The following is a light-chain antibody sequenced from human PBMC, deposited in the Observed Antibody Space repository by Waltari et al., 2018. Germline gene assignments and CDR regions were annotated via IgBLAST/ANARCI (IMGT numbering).Light chain of an antibody. Sequence: EIVLTQSPRTLSFSPGERATLSCRPSQTVRTTYFAWYQQKPGQAPTLPIYGASSRATGIPDRFSGSGSGTDFSLTISSLEPEDFAVYYCQQYDISPLTFGGGTKVEIK. CDR1: QTVRTTY. CDR3: QQYDISPLT. CDR2: GAS. V-gene: IGKV3-20*01. J-gene: IGKJ4*01.